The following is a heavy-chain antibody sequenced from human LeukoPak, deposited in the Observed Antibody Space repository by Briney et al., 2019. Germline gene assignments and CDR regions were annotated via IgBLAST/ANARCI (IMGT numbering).Heavy chain of an antibody. CDR1: GVSISSDSYY. D-gene: IGHD1-1*01. J-gene: IGHJ6*03. CDR3: ARVGRLTTTYYYYYYMDV. Sequence: SQTLSLTCTVSGVSISSDSYYWSWIRQPAGKGLEWIGRFYTSGTTNYNPSLKSRVTISVDTSKNQFSLKLSSVTAADTAVYYCARVGRLTTTYYYYYYMDVWGKGTTVTVSS. CDR2: FYTSGTT. V-gene: IGHV4-61*02.